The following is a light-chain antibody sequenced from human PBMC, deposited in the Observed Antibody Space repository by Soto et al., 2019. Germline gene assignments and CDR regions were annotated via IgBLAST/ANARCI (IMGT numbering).Light chain of an antibody. CDR2: NDK. CDR3: QVWNSSSDHYV. J-gene: IGLJ1*01. CDR1: NIGTES. V-gene: IGLV3-21*02. Sequence: SYELTQLLSVSVAPGQTARITCGGYNIGTESVHWYQQKPGQAPVMVVYNDKDRPSGIPKRFSGSNSGNTATLTISRVEAGDEDDYYCQVWNSSSDHYVFGSGTKVTVL.